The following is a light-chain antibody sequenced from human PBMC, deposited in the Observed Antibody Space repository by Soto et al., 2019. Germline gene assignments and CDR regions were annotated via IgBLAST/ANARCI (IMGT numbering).Light chain of an antibody. CDR1: QSLVHSDGNTY. V-gene: IGKV2-24*01. CDR3: IQPTYCRPDT. Sequence: DIVMTQTPLSSPVTLGQPASISCRSSQSLVHSDGNTYLSWLQQRPGQPPRLLIYKVSNRFSGVQDRYRGSGGGTDFTLKISRVRVEYVGVYNCIQPTYCRPDTFGQGTKLE. J-gene: IGKJ2*01. CDR2: KVS.